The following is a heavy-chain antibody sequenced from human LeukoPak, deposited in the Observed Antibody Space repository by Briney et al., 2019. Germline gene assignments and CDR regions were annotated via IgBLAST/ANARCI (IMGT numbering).Heavy chain of an antibody. J-gene: IGHJ4*02. CDR3: ARHSDDCSGSTCYDY. D-gene: IGHD2-15*01. V-gene: IGHV4-59*08. CDR2: IYYSGRT. CDR1: GGSIRSYH. Sequence: PSETLSLTCTVSGGSIRSYHWSWIRQPPGKGLEWMGYIYYSGRTYYNPSLKSRVTISVDTSKNQFSLKLSSVTAADTAVYYCARHSDDCSGSTCYDYWGQGTLVTVSS.